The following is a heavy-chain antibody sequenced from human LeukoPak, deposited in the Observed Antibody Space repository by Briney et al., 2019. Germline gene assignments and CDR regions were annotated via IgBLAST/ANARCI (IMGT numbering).Heavy chain of an antibody. J-gene: IGHJ3*02. CDR2: IFYTGST. Sequence: SETLSLTCTVSGGSISSYYWSWFRQPPGKGLEWIGYIFYTGSTNYNPSLKSRVTISVDTSKDQFSLKLSSVAAADTAVYYCARDRSGSHVFDIWGQGTTVTVSS. D-gene: IGHD1-26*01. CDR3: ARDRSGSHVFDI. CDR1: GGSISSYY. V-gene: IGHV4-59*01.